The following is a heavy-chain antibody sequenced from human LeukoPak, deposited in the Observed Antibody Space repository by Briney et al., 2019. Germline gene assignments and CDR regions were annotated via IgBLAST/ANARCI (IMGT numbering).Heavy chain of an antibody. V-gene: IGHV3-23*01. J-gene: IGHJ3*02. CDR1: GFTFSSYA. CDR3: AKACTFLDAFDI. CDR2: ISGSGVST. Sequence: PGGSLRLSCAASGFTFSSYAMSWVRQAPGQGLEWVSTISGSGVSTYYADSVKGRFTISRDNSKNTLYVQMNSLRADDTAVYYCAKACTFLDAFDIWGQGTMVTVSS. D-gene: IGHD2/OR15-2a*01.